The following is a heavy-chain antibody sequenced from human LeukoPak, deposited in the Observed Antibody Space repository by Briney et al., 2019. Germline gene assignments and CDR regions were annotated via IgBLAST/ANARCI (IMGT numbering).Heavy chain of an antibody. Sequence: SETLSLTCAVYGGSFSGYYWSWIRQPPGKGLEWIGEINHSGSTNYNPSLKSRVTISVDTSKNQFSLKLSSVTAADTAVYYCARGRTHIVVVPAAKEWFDPWGQGTLVTVSS. D-gene: IGHD2-2*01. V-gene: IGHV4-34*01. CDR2: INHSGST. J-gene: IGHJ5*02. CDR3: ARGRTHIVVVPAAKEWFDP. CDR1: GGSFSGYY.